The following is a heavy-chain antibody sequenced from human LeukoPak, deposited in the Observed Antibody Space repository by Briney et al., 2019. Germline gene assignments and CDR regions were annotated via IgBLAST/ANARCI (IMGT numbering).Heavy chain of an antibody. V-gene: IGHV3-11*06. CDR1: GFTFSDYY. Sequence: PGGSLRLSCAASGFTFSDYYMSWIRQAPGKGLEWVPYISSSSSYTNYADSVKGRFTISRDNAKNSLYLQMNSLRAEDTAVYYCARRQYQLLQSPYYYYGMDVWGKGTTVTVSS. CDR3: ARRQYQLLQSPYYYYGMDV. CDR2: ISSSSSYT. D-gene: IGHD2-2*01. J-gene: IGHJ6*04.